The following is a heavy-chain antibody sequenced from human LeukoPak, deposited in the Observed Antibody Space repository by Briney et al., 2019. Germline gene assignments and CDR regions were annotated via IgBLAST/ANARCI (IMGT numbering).Heavy chain of an antibody. D-gene: IGHD2-15*01. Sequence: SETLSLTCTVSGGPISSYYWSWIRQPPGKGLEWIGYIYYSGSTNYNPSLKSRVTISVDTSKNQFSLKLSSVTAADTAVYYCARDRAPYCSGGSCLWHWGQGTLVTVSS. J-gene: IGHJ1*01. CDR2: IYYSGST. CDR1: GGPISSYY. V-gene: IGHV4-59*01. CDR3: ARDRAPYCSGGSCLWH.